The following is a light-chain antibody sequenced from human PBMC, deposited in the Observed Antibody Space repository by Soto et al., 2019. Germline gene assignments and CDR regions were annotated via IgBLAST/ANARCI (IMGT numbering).Light chain of an antibody. V-gene: IGLV2-11*01. CDR1: SGDVGGYDH. CDR2: DVA. CDR3: CSSADSYTFI. Sequence: QSVLTRPRSVSGSPGQSVTISCTGASGDVGGYDHVSWYQYHPDKAPKLIIYDVAKRPSGVPGPFSGSKSGNTASLTISGLQAEDGADYYCCSSADSYTFIFGSGTKVTVL. J-gene: IGLJ1*01.